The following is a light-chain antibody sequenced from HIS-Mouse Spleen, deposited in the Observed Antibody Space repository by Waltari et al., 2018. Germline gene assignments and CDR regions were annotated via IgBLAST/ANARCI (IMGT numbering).Light chain of an antibody. V-gene: IGLV3-19*01. Sequence: SSELTQDPAVSVALGQTVRITCQGDSLRSYYASWYQQKPGQAPVLFIYGKHNRPSGIPDRVSGSSSGNTASLTITGAQAEDEADYYCNSRDSSGNHLVFGGGTKLTVL. J-gene: IGLJ3*02. CDR1: SLRSYY. CDR3: NSRDSSGNHLV. CDR2: GKH.